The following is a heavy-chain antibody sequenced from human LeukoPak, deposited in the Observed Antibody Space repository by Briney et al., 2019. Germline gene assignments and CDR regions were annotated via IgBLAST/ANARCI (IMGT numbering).Heavy chain of an antibody. V-gene: IGHV4-4*07. CDR2: IYPSGST. J-gene: IGHJ4*02. D-gene: IGHD1-26*01. Sequence: SETLSLTCTVSGGSISSYYWTWTRQPAGKGLEWIGRIYPSGSTNYNPSLKSRVTMSVDTSKNQFSLKLSSVTAADTAVYYCARENSGSYREFDYWGQGTLVTVSS. CDR1: GGSISSYY. CDR3: ARENSGSYREFDY.